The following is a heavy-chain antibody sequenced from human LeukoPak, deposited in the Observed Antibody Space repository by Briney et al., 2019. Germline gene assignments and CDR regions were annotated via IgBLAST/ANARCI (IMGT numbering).Heavy chain of an antibody. CDR2: IYYSGST. CDR1: GGSISSYY. D-gene: IGHD5-18*01. CDR3: ARTTEGGYTYDYFYYYYMDV. J-gene: IGHJ6*03. Sequence: LRLSCTVSGGSISSYYWSWIRQPPGKGLEWIGYIYYSGSTNYNPSLKSRVTISVDSSKNQFSLKLSSVTAADTAVYYCARTTEGGYTYDYFYYYYMDVWGKGTTVTISS. V-gene: IGHV4-59*01.